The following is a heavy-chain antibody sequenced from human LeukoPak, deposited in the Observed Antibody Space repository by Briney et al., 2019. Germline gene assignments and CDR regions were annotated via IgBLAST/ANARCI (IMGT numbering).Heavy chain of an antibody. V-gene: IGHV4-61*02. CDR3: GRFLHREYMDV. CDR2: IYSSGST. Sequence: SETLSLTCTVSGGSISSGSYCWSCIRQPAGKGLEWVGRIYSSGSTNYNPSLRSRVTISVDTYKTQYSLKLSSVTAADTAVYYCGRFLHREYMDVWGKGTTVTVSS. D-gene: IGHD3-3*01. J-gene: IGHJ6*03. CDR1: GGSISSGSYC.